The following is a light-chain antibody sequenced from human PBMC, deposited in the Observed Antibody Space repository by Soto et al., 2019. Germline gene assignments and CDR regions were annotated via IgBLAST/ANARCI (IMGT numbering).Light chain of an antibody. CDR1: QSVSSTY. CDR2: GAS. V-gene: IGKV3-20*01. Sequence: PGERATLSCRASQSVSSTYLAWYQQRPGQAPRLLIYGASSRATGIPDRFSGSGSGTDFTLTISRLEPEDFAVYYCQQYTTSPWSFGQGTKVEIK. J-gene: IGKJ1*01. CDR3: QQYTTSPWS.